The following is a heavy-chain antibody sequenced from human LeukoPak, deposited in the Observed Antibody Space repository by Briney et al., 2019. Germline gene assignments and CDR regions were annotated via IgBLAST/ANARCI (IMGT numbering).Heavy chain of an antibody. CDR1: GFTFSSYW. CDR2: INGDGRNI. V-gene: IGHV3-74*01. J-gene: IGHJ4*02. D-gene: IGHD3-16*01. CDR3: AKEPGEGGSAFDY. Sequence: GGSLRLSCVASGFTFSSYWMHWVRQDPRKGLVWVSRINGDGRNINYADSVRGRFTISRDNAKNTLYLQMNTLRVEDTAVYYCAKEPGEGGSAFDYWGQGTLVTVYS.